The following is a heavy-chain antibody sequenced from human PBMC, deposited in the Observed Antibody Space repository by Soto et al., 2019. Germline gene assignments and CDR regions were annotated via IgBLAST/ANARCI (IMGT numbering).Heavy chain of an antibody. CDR2: IYYSGST. CDR1: GGSISSGGYY. Sequence: PSETLSLTCTVSGGSISSGGYYWSWIRQHPGKGLEWIGYIYYSGSTYYNPSLKSRVTISVDTSKNQFSLKLSSVTAADTAVYYCARDTHLRVTTVTTNIQFDAFDIWGQGTMVTVSS. V-gene: IGHV4-31*03. D-gene: IGHD4-17*01. CDR3: ARDTHLRVTTVTTNIQFDAFDI. J-gene: IGHJ3*02.